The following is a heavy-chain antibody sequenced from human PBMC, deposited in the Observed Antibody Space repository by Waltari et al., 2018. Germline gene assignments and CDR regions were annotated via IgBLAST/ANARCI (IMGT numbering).Heavy chain of an antibody. Sequence: EVQLVESGGGLVQPGGSLRLSCAASGFTFSSYAMSWVRQAPGKGLEWVSAISGSGGSTYYADSVKGRFTISRDNSKNTLYLQMNSLRAEDTAVYYCAKDTTGGWDYDSSGYLDYWGQGTLVTVSS. D-gene: IGHD3-22*01. CDR1: GFTFSSYA. J-gene: IGHJ4*02. V-gene: IGHV3-23*04. CDR2: ISGSGGST. CDR3: AKDTTGGWDYDSSGYLDY.